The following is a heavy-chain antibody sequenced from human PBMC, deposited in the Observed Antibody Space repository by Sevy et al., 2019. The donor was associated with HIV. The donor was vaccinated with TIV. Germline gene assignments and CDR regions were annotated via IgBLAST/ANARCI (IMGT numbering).Heavy chain of an antibody. CDR2: IKSKTDGGTT. CDR1: GFTFTNVW. D-gene: IGHD3-16*01. Sequence: GGSLRLSCAASGFTFTNVWMSWVRQAPGKGLEWVAHIKSKTDGGTTDYAAPVRGRLTISRDNSKNKLYLQMNSLKTEDTAVYCCTTGGSLFQHWGQGTLVTVSS. J-gene: IGHJ1*01. V-gene: IGHV3-15*01. CDR3: TTGGSLFQH.